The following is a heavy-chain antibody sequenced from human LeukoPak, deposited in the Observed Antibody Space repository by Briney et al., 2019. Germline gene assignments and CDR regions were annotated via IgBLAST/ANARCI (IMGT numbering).Heavy chain of an antibody. Sequence: LETLSLTCTVSGGSISSSSYYWGWLRQPPGMGLEWIGSIYYSGTTYYNPSLKSRLTISVDTSKNQFSLKLSSVTAVDTAVYYCARHDRIIASPLVWGQGILVTVSS. CDR3: ARHDRIIASPLV. D-gene: IGHD6-13*01. CDR2: IYYSGTT. CDR1: GGSISSSSYY. V-gene: IGHV4-39*01. J-gene: IGHJ4*02.